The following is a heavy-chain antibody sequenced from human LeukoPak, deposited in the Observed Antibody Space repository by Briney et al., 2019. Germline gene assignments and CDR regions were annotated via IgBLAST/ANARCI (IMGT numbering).Heavy chain of an antibody. J-gene: IGHJ4*02. CDR1: GGSFSGYY. D-gene: IGHD6-6*01. CDR2: INHSGST. Sequence: PPETLSLTCAVYGGSFSGYYWSWIRQPPGKGLEWIGEINHSGSTNYNPSLKSRVTISVDTSKNQFSLKLSSVTAADTAVYYCARILYSSTSGEGYFDYWGQGTLVTVSS. CDR3: ARILYSSTSGEGYFDY. V-gene: IGHV4-34*01.